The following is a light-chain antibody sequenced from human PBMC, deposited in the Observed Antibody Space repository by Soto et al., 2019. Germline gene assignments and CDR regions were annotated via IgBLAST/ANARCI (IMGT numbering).Light chain of an antibody. V-gene: IGLV2-14*01. Sequence: QSALTQPASVSRSSGQSITISCTGTSGDVGGYHYVSWYHQYPGRAPKIIIYDVSNRPSGVSNRFSGSKSGNTDSLTISGLQAEDEADYYCSSYTSRGTLVFGTGTKLTVL. CDR1: SGDVGGYHY. J-gene: IGLJ1*01. CDR3: SSYTSRGTLV. CDR2: DVS.